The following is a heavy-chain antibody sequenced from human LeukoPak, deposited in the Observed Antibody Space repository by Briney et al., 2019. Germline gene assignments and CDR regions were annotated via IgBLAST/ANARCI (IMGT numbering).Heavy chain of an antibody. V-gene: IGHV4-39*01. D-gene: IGHD5-18*01. CDR1: GGSISSSSYY. J-gene: IGHJ4*02. CDR3: ARHQSGYSYGYDVSGGDY. Sequence: EPSETLSLTCTVSGGSISSSSYYWGWIRQPQGKGLEWIESIYYSGSTYYNPSLKSRVTISVDTSKNQFSLKLSSVTAADTAVYYCARHQSGYSYGYDVSGGDYWGQGTLVTVSS. CDR2: IYYSGST.